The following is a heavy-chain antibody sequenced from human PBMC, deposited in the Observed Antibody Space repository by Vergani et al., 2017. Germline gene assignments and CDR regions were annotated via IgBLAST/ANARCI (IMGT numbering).Heavy chain of an antibody. Sequence: EVQLVESGGGLVQPGGSLRLSCVASGFTFSSHAMSWVRQGHGQGLEWVSSIKNTGDSTHYADSVKGRFTISRDNSKNTLYLQMNSRRVEDTAVYYCGRGSDNYNWGQGTLVIVSS. CDR3: GRGSDNYN. D-gene: IGHD5-24*01. J-gene: IGHJ4*02. CDR1: GFTFSSHA. CDR2: IKNTGDST. V-gene: IGHV3-23*04.